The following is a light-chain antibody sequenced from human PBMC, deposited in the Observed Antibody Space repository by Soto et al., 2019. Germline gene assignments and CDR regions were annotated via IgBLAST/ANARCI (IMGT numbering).Light chain of an antibody. V-gene: IGKV1-5*03. J-gene: IGKJ1*01. CDR3: QQYNSYSGA. Sequence: IHITQTTLTLSRAVGNRSTSPCRASQTISSWLAWYQQKPGKAPKLLIYKASSLESGVPSRFSGSGSGTEFTLTISSLQPDDFATYYCQQYNSYSGAFGQGTMVDIK. CDR1: QTISSW. CDR2: KAS.